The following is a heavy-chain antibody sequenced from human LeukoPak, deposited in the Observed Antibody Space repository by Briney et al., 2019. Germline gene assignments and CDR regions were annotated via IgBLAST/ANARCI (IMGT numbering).Heavy chain of an antibody. Sequence: ASVKVSCTASGYTFTSYGISWVRQAPGQGLEWMGWISAYNGNTNYAQKLQGRVTMTTDTSTSTAYMELRSLRSDDTAVYYCARGGGDIVVVPAAWVNWFDPWGQGTLVTVCS. CDR3: ARGGGDIVVVPAAWVNWFDP. D-gene: IGHD2-2*01. CDR1: GYTFTSYG. V-gene: IGHV1-18*01. CDR2: ISAYNGNT. J-gene: IGHJ5*02.